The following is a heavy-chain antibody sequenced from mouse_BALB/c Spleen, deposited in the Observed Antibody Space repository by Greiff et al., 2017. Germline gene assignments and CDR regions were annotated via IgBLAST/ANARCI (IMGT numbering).Heavy chain of an antibody. CDR2: IYPGSGST. CDR1: GYTFTSYW. V-gene: IGHV1S22*01. CDR3: TRVVYGNCFDY. J-gene: IGHJ2*01. D-gene: IGHD2-1*01. Sequence: LQQPGSELVRPGASVKLSCKASGYTFTSYWMHWVKQRHGQGLEWIGNIYPGSGSTNYDEKFKSKGTLTVDTSSSTAYMHLSSLTSEDSAVYYCTRVVYGNCFDYWGQGTTLTVSS.